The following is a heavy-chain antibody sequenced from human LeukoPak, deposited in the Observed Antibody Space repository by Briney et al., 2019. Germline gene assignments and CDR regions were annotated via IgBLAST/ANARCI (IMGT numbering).Heavy chain of an antibody. CDR2: ISGSGGGT. J-gene: IGHJ4*02. D-gene: IGHD3-10*01. CDR3: AKDGYYYGSGSYVPTDYYFDY. Sequence: GGSLRLSCAASGFTFSSYAMSWVRQAPGKGLEWVSAISGSGGGTYYADSVKGRFTISRDNSKNTLYLQMNSLRAEDTAVYYCAKDGYYYGSGSYVPTDYYFDYWGQGTLVTVSS. CDR1: GFTFSSYA. V-gene: IGHV3-23*01.